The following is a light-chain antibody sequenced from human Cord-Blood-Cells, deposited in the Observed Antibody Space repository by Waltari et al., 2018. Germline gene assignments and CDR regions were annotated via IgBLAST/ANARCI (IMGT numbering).Light chain of an antibody. Sequence: EIVLTQSPGTLSLSPGERATLSCRASPSVSSSYLAWYQQKPGQAPRLLISGASSRATGIPDRFSGSGSGTDFTPPISSLEPEDFAVYYCQQYGSSPPYTFGQGTKLEIK. J-gene: IGKJ2*01. CDR2: GAS. CDR1: PSVSSSY. V-gene: IGKV3-20*01. CDR3: QQYGSSPPYT.